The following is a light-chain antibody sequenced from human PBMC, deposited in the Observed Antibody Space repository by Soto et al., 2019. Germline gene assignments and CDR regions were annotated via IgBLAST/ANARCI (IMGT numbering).Light chain of an antibody. CDR3: QQYDTSPRT. CDR2: GAS. V-gene: IGKV3-20*01. CDR1: QSVSSNY. Sequence: EIVLTQSPGTLSLSPGERATLSCRASQSVSSNYLAWYQQKRGQAPRLLIYGASSRATGIPNRFSGSGSGTEVILTISRLEAEDFAVYYCQQYDTSPRTFGQGTKVEI. J-gene: IGKJ1*01.